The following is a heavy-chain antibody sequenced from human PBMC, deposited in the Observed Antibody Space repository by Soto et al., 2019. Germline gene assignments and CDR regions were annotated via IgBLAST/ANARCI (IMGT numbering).Heavy chain of an antibody. Sequence: GGSLRLSCAASGFTFSSYAMSWVRQAPGKGLEWVSAISGSGGSTYYADSVKGRFTISRDNSKNTLYLQMNSLRAEDTAVYYCARPSGNYYDSSGSLDAFDIWGQGTMVTVSS. J-gene: IGHJ3*02. V-gene: IGHV3-23*01. CDR2: ISGSGGST. D-gene: IGHD3-22*01. CDR1: GFTFSSYA. CDR3: ARPSGNYYDSSGSLDAFDI.